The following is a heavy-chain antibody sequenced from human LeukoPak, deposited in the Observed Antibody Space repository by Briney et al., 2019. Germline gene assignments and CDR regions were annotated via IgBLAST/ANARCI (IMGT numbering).Heavy chain of an antibody. J-gene: IGHJ3*02. V-gene: IGHV1-69*04. CDR3: ARESRREWYDSSGYYRPDAFDI. Sequence: SSVKVSCKASGGTFSSYAISWVRQAPGQGLEWMGMIIPILGIANYAQTFQGRVTFTADKSTSTAYMELSSLRSEDTAVYYCARESRREWYDSSGYYRPDAFDIWGQETRVSVSS. CDR1: GGTFSSYA. CDR2: IIPILGIA. D-gene: IGHD3-22*01.